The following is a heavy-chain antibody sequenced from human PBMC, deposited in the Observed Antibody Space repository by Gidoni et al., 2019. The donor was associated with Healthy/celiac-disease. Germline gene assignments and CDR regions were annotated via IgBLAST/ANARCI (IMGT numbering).Heavy chain of an antibody. Sequence: EVQLVESGGGLVQPGGSLRRSCAASGFTFSSYGMNCVRQAPGKGLEWDSYIGSSSSTIYYADAVKGRFTISRDNAKNSLYLQMNSLRAEDTAVYYCARDRIAVAEYYGMDVWGKGTTVTVSS. J-gene: IGHJ6*04. CDR3: ARDRIAVAEYYGMDV. CDR1: GFTFSSYG. CDR2: IGSSSSTI. V-gene: IGHV3-48*01. D-gene: IGHD6-19*01.